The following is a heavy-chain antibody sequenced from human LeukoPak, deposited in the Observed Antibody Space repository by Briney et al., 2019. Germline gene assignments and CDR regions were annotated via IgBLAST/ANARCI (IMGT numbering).Heavy chain of an antibody. D-gene: IGHD6-19*01. CDR2: IYYSGST. CDR1: GGSISSSSYY. J-gene: IGHJ4*02. CDR3: ARVGSGWSREVDY. Sequence: QPSETLSLTCTVSGGSISSSSYYWGWIRQPPGKGLEWVGSIYYSGSTYYNPSLKSRVTISVDTSKNQFSLKLSSVTAADTAVCYCARVGSGWSREVDYRGQGTLVTVSS. V-gene: IGHV4-39*07.